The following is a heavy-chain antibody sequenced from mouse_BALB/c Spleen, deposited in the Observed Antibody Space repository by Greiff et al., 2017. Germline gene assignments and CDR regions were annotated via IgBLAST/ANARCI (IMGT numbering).Heavy chain of an antibody. Sequence: QVQLKQSGAELARPGASVKLSCKASGYTFTSYWMQWVKQRPGQGLEWIGAIYPGDGDTRYTQKFKGKATLTADKSSSTAYMQLSSLASEDSAVYYCAREKGNYVSRYYAMDYWGQGTSVTVSS. V-gene: IGHV1-87*01. CDR1: GYTFTSYW. CDR2: IYPGDGDT. CDR3: AREKGNYVSRYYAMDY. D-gene: IGHD2-1*01. J-gene: IGHJ4*01.